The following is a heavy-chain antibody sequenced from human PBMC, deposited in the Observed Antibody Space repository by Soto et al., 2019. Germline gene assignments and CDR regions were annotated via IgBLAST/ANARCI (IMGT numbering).Heavy chain of an antibody. V-gene: IGHV1-46*01. CDR2: INPSGGST. D-gene: IGHD2-15*01. J-gene: IGHJ5*02. Sequence: ASVKVSCKTSGYTFTSYYMHWVRQAPGQGLEWMGIINPSGGSTSYAQKFQGRVTMTRDTSTSTVYMELSSLRSEDTAVYYCARDSPPVVVNSHWFDPWGQGTLVTVSS. CDR3: ARDSPPVVVNSHWFDP. CDR1: GYTFTSYY.